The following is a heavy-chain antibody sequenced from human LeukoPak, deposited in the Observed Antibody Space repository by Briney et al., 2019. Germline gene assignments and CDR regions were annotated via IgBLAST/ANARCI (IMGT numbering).Heavy chain of an antibody. CDR1: GVTLRNYA. CDR2: ISSSGSGGNT. CDR3: AKDRTVGASYWYFDL. V-gene: IGHV3-23*01. D-gene: IGHD4-23*01. Sequence: GGSLRLSCVASGVTLRNYAMSWARQAPGKGLEGASGISSSGSGGNTYYADSVKGRFTISRDSSRNTLFLHMNTLRAEDTAIYYCAKDRTVGASYWYFDLWGRGTLVTVSS. J-gene: IGHJ2*01.